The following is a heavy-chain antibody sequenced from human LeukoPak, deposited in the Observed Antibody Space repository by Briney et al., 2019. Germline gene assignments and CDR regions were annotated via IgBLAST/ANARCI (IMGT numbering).Heavy chain of an antibody. Sequence: ASVTVSCKASGYTFAAYYMHWVRQAPGQGLEWMAWINPNSGGTNYAQKFQGRVTMTRDTSISTAYMELSRLRSDDTAFYYCAREVSSGGWDYWGQGTLVTVSS. J-gene: IGHJ4*02. V-gene: IGHV1-2*02. CDR2: INPNSGGT. CDR3: AREVSSGGWDY. D-gene: IGHD1-26*01. CDR1: GYTFAAYY.